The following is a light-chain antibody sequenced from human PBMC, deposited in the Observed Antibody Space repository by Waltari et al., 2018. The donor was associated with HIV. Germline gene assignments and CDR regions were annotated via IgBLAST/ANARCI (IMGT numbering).Light chain of an antibody. V-gene: IGKV1-9*01. Sequence: DIQLTQSPSFLSASVGDIVTITCRASRDIKSYLAWYQQRPGKAPNLLMYASSTLESGVPSRFSGSGSGTEFTLTITSLQPEDIATYFCQHLDSNPSFGAGTTVWLK. CDR2: ASS. J-gene: IGKJ4*01. CDR3: QHLDSNPS. CDR1: RDIKSY.